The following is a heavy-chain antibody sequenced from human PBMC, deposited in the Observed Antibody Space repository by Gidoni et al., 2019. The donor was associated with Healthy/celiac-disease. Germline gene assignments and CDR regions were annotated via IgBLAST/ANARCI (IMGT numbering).Heavy chain of an antibody. CDR3: ARGGRGPYYFDY. Sequence: QVQLVQSGAEVNKPGASVKVSCKASGYTFTGYYMHWVRQAPGQGLEWMGWINPNSGGTNYAQKFKGRVTLTRDPSISTPYWGLGRLRSADPALYSWARGGRGPYYFDYWGQGTLVTVSS. CDR2: INPNSGGT. J-gene: IGHJ4*02. CDR1: GYTFTGYY. V-gene: IGHV1-2*02. D-gene: IGHD3-10*01.